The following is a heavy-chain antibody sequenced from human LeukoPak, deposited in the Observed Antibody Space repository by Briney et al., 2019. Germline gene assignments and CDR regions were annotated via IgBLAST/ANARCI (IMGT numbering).Heavy chain of an antibody. D-gene: IGHD3-22*01. CDR1: RYSFTSYW. CDR3: ARRVVDSSGYYYIDY. J-gene: IGHJ4*02. V-gene: IGHV5-10-1*01. CDR2: IDPTDSYT. Sequence: GESLRISCKGSRYSFTSYWIIWVRQMPGKGLEWMGMIDPTDSYTNYSPSFQGHVTISADKSITTAYLHWNSLKTSDTAVYYCARRVVDSSGYYYIDYWGQGTLVTVSS.